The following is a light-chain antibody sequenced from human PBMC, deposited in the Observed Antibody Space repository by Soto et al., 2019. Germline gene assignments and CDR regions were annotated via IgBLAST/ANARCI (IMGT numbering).Light chain of an antibody. CDR1: QSVRTY. Sequence: DIQMTQSPSSLSASIGDRVTITCRASQSVRTYLSWYQQKPGKAPNLLIYGVSTLHSGVPSRFSGSGSGTDFTLTISSLHPEDFATYYCQQSYSSPWTFGPGTKVEIK. V-gene: IGKV1-39*01. J-gene: IGKJ1*01. CDR2: GVS. CDR3: QQSYSSPWT.